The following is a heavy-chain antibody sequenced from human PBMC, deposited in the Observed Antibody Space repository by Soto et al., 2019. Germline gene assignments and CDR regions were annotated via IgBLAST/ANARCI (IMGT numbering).Heavy chain of an antibody. J-gene: IGHJ4*02. V-gene: IGHV3-23*01. D-gene: IGHD6-19*01. CDR1: GFSFVNYA. Sequence: SWGSLQLSCASSGFSFVNYAMNWVRQAPGKGLDWVSGLSGSGTSTYYADSVKGRFTISGDNSRDTLFLQMNSLTADDTAVYYCAKATTNGGWFNPFDSWGQGAMVTVSS. CDR2: LSGSGTST. CDR3: AKATTNGGWFNPFDS.